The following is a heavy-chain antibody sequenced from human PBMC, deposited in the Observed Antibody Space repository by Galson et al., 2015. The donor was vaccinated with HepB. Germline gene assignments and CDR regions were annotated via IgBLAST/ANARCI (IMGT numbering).Heavy chain of an antibody. CDR3: ARDADFWSGYSGSPHAFDI. D-gene: IGHD3-3*01. CDR2: ISAYNGNT. J-gene: IGHJ3*02. V-gene: IGHV1-18*01. Sequence: SVKVSCKASGYTFTSYGISWVRQAPGQGLEWMGWISAYNGNTNYAQKLQGRVTMTTDTSTSTAYMELRSLRSDDTAVYYCARDADFWSGYSGSPHAFDIWGQGTMVTVSS. CDR1: GYTFTSYG.